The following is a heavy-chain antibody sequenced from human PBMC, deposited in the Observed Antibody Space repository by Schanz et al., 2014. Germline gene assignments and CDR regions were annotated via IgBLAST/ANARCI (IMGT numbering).Heavy chain of an antibody. D-gene: IGHD6-13*01. CDR1: GGSIRTYY. CDR2: IYYSGST. CDR3: ARAAGPVDY. Sequence: QVQLQESGPGLVKPSETLSLTCTVSGGSIRTYYWSWIRQPPGKGLEWIGYIYYSGSTYYNPSLKSRVTISVDTSKNQFPLMLGSVTAADTAVYYCARAAGPVDYWGQGTLVTVSS. J-gene: IGHJ4*02. V-gene: IGHV4-59*12.